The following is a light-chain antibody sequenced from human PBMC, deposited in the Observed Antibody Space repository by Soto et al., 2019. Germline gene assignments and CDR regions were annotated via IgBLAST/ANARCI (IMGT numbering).Light chain of an antibody. CDR1: QGISYW. J-gene: IGKJ4*01. CDR2: AAS. CDR3: QQGNSFPPLT. V-gene: IGKV1-12*01. Sequence: DIQMTQSPSSVSASVGDRVTITCRASQGISYWLAWYQQKPRKAPKLLIYAASSLQSGVPSRFSGSGSGTDFTITISSLQPEDFATYYCQQGNSFPPLTFGGGTKVEI.